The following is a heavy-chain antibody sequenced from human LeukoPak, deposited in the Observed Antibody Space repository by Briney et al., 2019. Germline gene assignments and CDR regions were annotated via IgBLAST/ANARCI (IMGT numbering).Heavy chain of an antibody. CDR3: ARKVAATGFYFDY. Sequence: PGGSLRLSCAASGFTFNDYYMTWIRQVPGKGMEWVSHISGVSGSIYYADSVKGRFTISRDNAKNSLFLQMNSLRAEDTAVYYCARKVAATGFYFDYWGQGTLVTVSS. CDR2: ISGVSGSI. CDR1: GFTFNDYY. V-gene: IGHV3-11*01. D-gene: IGHD6-13*01. J-gene: IGHJ4*02.